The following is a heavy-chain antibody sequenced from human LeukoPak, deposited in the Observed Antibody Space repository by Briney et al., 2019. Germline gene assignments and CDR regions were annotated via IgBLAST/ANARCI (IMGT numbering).Heavy chain of an antibody. CDR3: ARGVYSYGRPYYYYMDV. Sequence: ASVTVSCKASGYTFTGYYMHWVRQAPGQGLEWMGWINPNSGGTNYAQKFQGRVTMTRDTSISTAYMELSRLRSDDTAVYYCARGVYSYGRPYYYYMDVWGKGTTVTVSS. V-gene: IGHV1-2*02. CDR1: GYTFTGYY. CDR2: INPNSGGT. D-gene: IGHD5-18*01. J-gene: IGHJ6*03.